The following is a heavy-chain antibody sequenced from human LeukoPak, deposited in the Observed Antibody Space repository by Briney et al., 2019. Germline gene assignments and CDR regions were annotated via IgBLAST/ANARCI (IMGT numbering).Heavy chain of an antibody. CDR1: GGSISSYY. J-gene: IGHJ4*02. CDR2: IYYSGST. V-gene: IGHV4-59*01. Sequence: SETLSLTCTVSGGSISSYYWSWIRQPPGKGLEWIGYIYYSGSTNYNPSLKSRVTISVDTSKNQFSLRLSSVTAADTAVYYCARDRGTMVRGASGFDYWGQGTLVTVSS. D-gene: IGHD3-10*01. CDR3: ARDRGTMVRGASGFDY.